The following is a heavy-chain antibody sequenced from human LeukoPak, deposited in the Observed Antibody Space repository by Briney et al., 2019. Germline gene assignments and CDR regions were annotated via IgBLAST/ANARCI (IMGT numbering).Heavy chain of an antibody. CDR1: GYTFTDYY. Sequence: ASVNVSFKASGYTFTDYYMHWVRQAPGQGLEWMGWINPNSGGTNYAQKFQGRVTMTRDTSISTAYMELSRLRSDDTAVYYCARDETGYSYGSYYFDYWGQGTLVTVSS. J-gene: IGHJ4*02. CDR2: INPNSGGT. D-gene: IGHD5-18*01. CDR3: ARDETGYSYGSYYFDY. V-gene: IGHV1-2*02.